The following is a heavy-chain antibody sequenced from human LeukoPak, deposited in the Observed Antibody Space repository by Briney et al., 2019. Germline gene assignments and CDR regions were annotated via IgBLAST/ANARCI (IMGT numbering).Heavy chain of an antibody. CDR3: ARAGKVLRYFDWLGRYYYYMDV. Sequence: ASVKVSCKASGYTFTSYDINWVRQATGQGLEWMGWMNPNSGNTGYAQKFQGRVTMTRNTSISTAYMELSSLRSEDTAVYYCARAGKVLRYFDWLGRYYYYMDVWGKGTTVTISS. CDR1: GYTFTSYD. CDR2: MNPNSGNT. J-gene: IGHJ6*03. V-gene: IGHV1-8*01. D-gene: IGHD3-9*01.